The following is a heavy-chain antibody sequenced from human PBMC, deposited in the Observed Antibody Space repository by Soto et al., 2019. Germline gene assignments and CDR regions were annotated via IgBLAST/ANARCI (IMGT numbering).Heavy chain of an antibody. V-gene: IGHV3-30*18. Sequence: SLRLSCAASGFTFSSYGMHWVRQAPGKGPEWVAVISYDGSNKYYADSVKGRFTISRDNSKNTLYLQMNSLRAEDTAVYYCAKDQYSYGPFDYWGQGTLVTVSS. J-gene: IGHJ4*02. CDR1: GFTFSSYG. D-gene: IGHD5-18*01. CDR3: AKDQYSYGPFDY. CDR2: ISYDGSNK.